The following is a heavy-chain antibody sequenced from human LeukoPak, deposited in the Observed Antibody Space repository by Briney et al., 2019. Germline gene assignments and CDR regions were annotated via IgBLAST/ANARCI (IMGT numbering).Heavy chain of an antibody. CDR1: GFTFSSYW. CDR2: IKQDGSEK. Sequence: GGSLRLSCAASGFTFSSYWMSWVRQAPGKGLEWVANIKQDGSEKYYVDSVKGRFTISRDNAKNSLYLQMNSLRAEDTAVYYCARDVYSSSWYGILYNWFDPWGQGTLVTVSP. V-gene: IGHV3-7*01. J-gene: IGHJ5*02. D-gene: IGHD6-13*01. CDR3: ARDVYSSSWYGILYNWFDP.